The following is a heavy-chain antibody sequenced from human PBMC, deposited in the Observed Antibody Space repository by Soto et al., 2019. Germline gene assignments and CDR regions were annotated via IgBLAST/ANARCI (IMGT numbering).Heavy chain of an antibody. CDR1: GFTFSSYA. Sequence: QVQLVESGGGVVQPGRSLRLSCAASGFTFSSYAMHWVRQAPGKGLEWVAVISYDGSNKYYADSVKGRFTISRDNSKNTLYLQMNSLRAEDTAVYYCVRGEGSGWYYWGQGTLVTVSS. V-gene: IGHV3-30-3*01. D-gene: IGHD6-19*01. CDR3: VRGEGSGWYY. CDR2: ISYDGSNK. J-gene: IGHJ4*02.